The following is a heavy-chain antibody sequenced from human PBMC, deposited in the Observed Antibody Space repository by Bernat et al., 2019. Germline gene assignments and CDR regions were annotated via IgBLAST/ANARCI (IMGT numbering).Heavy chain of an antibody. D-gene: IGHD2-2*01. CDR3: ARDRGYCSSTSCYDRYFDY. J-gene: IGHJ4*02. Sequence: EVQLVESGGGVVRPGGSLRLSCAASGFTFDDYGMSWVRQAPGKGLEWDSGINWNGGSTGYADSVKGRFTISRDNAKNSLYLQMNSLRAEDTALYYCARDRGYCSSTSCYDRYFDYWGQGTLVTVSS. CDR2: INWNGGST. CDR1: GFTFDDYG. V-gene: IGHV3-20*04.